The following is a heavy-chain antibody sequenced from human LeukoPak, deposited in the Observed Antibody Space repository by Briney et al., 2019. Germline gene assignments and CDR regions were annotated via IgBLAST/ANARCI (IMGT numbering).Heavy chain of an antibody. CDR1: GGSISSGGYS. Sequence: SQTLSLTCAVSGGSISSGGYSWSWIRQPPGKGLEWIGYIYYSGSTYYNPSLKSRVTISVDTSKNQFSLKLSSVTAADTAVYYCALITMVRGDAFDIWGQGTMVTVSS. CDR3: ALITMVRGDAFDI. CDR2: IYYSGST. J-gene: IGHJ3*02. V-gene: IGHV4-30-4*07. D-gene: IGHD3-10*01.